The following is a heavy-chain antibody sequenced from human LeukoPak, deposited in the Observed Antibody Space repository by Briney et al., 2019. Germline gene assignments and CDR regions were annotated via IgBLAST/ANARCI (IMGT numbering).Heavy chain of an antibody. CDR3: ARVYSYGYPYFDY. D-gene: IGHD5-18*01. J-gene: IGHJ4*02. CDR1: GFTFSSYE. V-gene: IGHV3-74*01. CDR2: INSDGSST. Sequence: GGSLRLSCAASGFTFSSYEMNWVRQAPGKGLVWVSRINSDGSSTTYADSVKGRFTISRDNAKNTLYLQMNSLRAEDTAVYYCARVYSYGYPYFDYWGQGTLVTVSS.